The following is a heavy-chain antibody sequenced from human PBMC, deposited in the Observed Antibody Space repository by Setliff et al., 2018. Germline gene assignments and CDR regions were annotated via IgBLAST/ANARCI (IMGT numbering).Heavy chain of an antibody. V-gene: IGHV4-4*07. CDR1: GGSISSYY. CDR2: IYNNGNA. J-gene: IGHJ6*03. D-gene: IGHD6-19*01. CDR3: AREQWLDPPGYYYMDV. Sequence: SETLSLTCTVSGGSISSYYWSWIRQSAGKGLEWIGRIYNNGNAHYNPSLKSRVTMSLDTSKNQFSLKLNSVTAADMAVYYCAREQWLDPPGYYYMDVWAKGTTVTVSS.